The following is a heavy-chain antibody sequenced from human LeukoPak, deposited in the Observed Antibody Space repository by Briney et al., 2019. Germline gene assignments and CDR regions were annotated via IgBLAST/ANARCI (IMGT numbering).Heavy chain of an antibody. CDR2: INPNSGGT. Sequence: ASVKVSCKASGYTFTGYYMDWVRQAPGQGLEWMGWINPNSGGTNYAQKFQGRVTMTRDTSISTAYMELSRLRSDDTAVYYCARGYYGSAAGNYWGQGTLVTVSS. CDR1: GYTFTGYY. J-gene: IGHJ4*02. V-gene: IGHV1-2*02. D-gene: IGHD3-10*01. CDR3: ARGYYGSAAGNY.